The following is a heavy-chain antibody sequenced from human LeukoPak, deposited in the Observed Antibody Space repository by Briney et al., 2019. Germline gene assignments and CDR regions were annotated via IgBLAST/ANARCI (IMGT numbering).Heavy chain of an antibody. V-gene: IGHV1-69*13. D-gene: IGHD6-19*01. CDR1: GGTFSIYA. CDR2: IIPIFGTA. J-gene: IGHJ6*02. CDR3: ARDQGIAVALNGVYGMDV. Sequence: ASVKVSFTASGGTFSIYAISWVRQAPGQGLEWMGGIIPIFGTANYAQKFQGRVTITADGSTSTAYMELSSLRSEDTAVYYCARDQGIAVALNGVYGMDVWGQGTTVTVSS.